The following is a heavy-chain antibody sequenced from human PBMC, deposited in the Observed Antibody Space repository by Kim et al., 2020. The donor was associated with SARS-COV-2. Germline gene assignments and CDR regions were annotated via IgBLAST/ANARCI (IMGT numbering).Heavy chain of an antibody. CDR2: TL. CDR3: ARVGSGDHDY. D-gene: IGHD2-21*02. V-gene: IGHV3-48*01. J-gene: IGHJ4*02. Sequence: TLSYADAVKGRYTISGDNAKNSRYLQMNSRRAEDTAVYYCARVGSGDHDYWGQGTLVTVSS.